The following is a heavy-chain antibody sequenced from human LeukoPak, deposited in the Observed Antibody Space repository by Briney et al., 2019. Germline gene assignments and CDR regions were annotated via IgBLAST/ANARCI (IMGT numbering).Heavy chain of an antibody. V-gene: IGHV3-9*01. CDR2: ISWNSGSI. Sequence: GGSLRLSCAASGFTFDDYAMHWVRQAPGRGLEWVSGISWNSGSIGYADSVKGRFTISRDNSNNTLDLQMNSLRAEDTAVYYCAKDSSSGSSYYFHGMDVWGQGTTVIVSS. D-gene: IGHD3-10*01. CDR1: GFTFDDYA. CDR3: AKDSSSGSSYYFHGMDV. J-gene: IGHJ6*02.